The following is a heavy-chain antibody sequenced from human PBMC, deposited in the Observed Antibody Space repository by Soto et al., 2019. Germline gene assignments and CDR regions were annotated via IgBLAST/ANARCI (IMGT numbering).Heavy chain of an antibody. D-gene: IGHD2-2*01. CDR2: IKSKTDGGTT. CDR1: GFTFSNAW. V-gene: IGHV3-15*01. CDR3: TTGTVGSCSSTSCYEEDYYYYYMDV. J-gene: IGHJ6*03. Sequence: EVQLVESGGGLVKPGGALRLSCAASGFTFSNAWMSWVRQAPGKGLEWVGRIKSKTDGGTTDYAAPVKGRFTISRDDSKNTLYLQMNSLKTEDTAVDYSTTGTVGSCSSTSCYEEDYYYYYMDVWGKGTTLTVSS.